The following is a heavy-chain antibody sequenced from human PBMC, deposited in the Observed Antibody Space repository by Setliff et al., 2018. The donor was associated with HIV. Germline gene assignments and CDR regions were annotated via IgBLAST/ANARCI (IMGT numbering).Heavy chain of an antibody. V-gene: IGHV4-38-2*01. Sequence: SETLSLTCVVSGYSISSGYYWGWIRQPPGTGLEWIGSFYHSTTYYNPSLKSRVTISVDTSKNQFSLKLRSVTAADTAVYYCARLRPSVADRSYFDHWGQGTLVTVSS. J-gene: IGHJ4*02. CDR3: ARLRPSVADRSYFDH. CDR1: GYSISSGYY. CDR2: FYHSTT. D-gene: IGHD6-19*01.